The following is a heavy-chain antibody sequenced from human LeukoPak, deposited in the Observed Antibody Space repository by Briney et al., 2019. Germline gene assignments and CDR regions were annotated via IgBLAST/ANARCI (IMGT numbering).Heavy chain of an antibody. CDR1: GFTFSAYS. CDR2: ITETSHV. CDR3: TRDLHTVIPPGGIDY. Sequence: KAGGSLRLSCAASGFTFSAYSMNWVRQAPGKGLEWVSSITETSHVYYAESVKGRFTISRDNAKNLVFLQIKSLRVEDTAVYFCTRDLHTVIPPGGIDYWGQGTPVTVSS. J-gene: IGHJ4*02. D-gene: IGHD4-17*01. V-gene: IGHV3-69-1*01.